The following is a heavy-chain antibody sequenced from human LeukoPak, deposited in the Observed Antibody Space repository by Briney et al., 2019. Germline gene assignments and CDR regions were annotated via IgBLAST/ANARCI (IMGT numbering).Heavy chain of an antibody. J-gene: IGHJ4*02. Sequence: SETLSLTCTVSGGSISSSSYYWGWIRQPPGKGLEWIGSIYYSGSTYYNPSLKSRVTISVDTSKNQFSLKLSSVTAADTAVYYCTAYYYDSSGYEAALDYWDQGTLVTVSS. V-gene: IGHV4-39*07. CDR2: IYYSGST. CDR1: GGSISSSSYY. D-gene: IGHD3-22*01. CDR3: TAYYYDSSGYEAALDY.